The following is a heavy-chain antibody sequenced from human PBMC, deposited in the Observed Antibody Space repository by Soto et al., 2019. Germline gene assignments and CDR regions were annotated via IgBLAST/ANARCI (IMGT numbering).Heavy chain of an antibody. V-gene: IGHV4-34*01. CDR1: GGSFSGHY. CDR3: ARVPPGYSYGSYYYYYYMDA. D-gene: IGHD5-18*01. J-gene: IGHJ6*03. Sequence: SETLSLTCAVYGGSFSGHYWSWIRQPPGKGLEWIGEINHSGSTNYNPSLKSRVTISVDTSKNQFSLKLSSVTAADTAVYYCARVPPGYSYGSYYYYYYMDAWGKGTTVTVSS. CDR2: INHSGST.